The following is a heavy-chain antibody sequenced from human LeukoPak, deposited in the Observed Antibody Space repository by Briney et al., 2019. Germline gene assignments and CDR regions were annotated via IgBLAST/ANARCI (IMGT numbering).Heavy chain of an antibody. J-gene: IGHJ4*02. D-gene: IGHD5-12*01. V-gene: IGHV1-18*01. Sequence: GASVKVSCKASGYTFTSYGINWVRQAPGQGLEWMGWISAYSGDTIYAQKLQGRVTMTTDTSTSTAYRDLRSLRSDDTAVYYCARRARRCGYDLGYFAYWGQGTLVTVSS. CDR1: GYTFTSYG. CDR3: ARRARRCGYDLGYFAY. CDR2: ISAYSGDT.